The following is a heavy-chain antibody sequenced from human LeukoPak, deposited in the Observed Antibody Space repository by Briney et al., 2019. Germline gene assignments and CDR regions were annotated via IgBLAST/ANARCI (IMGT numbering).Heavy chain of an antibody. J-gene: IGHJ4*02. CDR1: GFTFSHYW. D-gene: IGHD3-16*01. CDR3: ARGRWGHFDY. V-gene: IGHV3-7*01. CDR2: IKQDGSEK. Sequence: GGSLRLSCAASGFTFSHYWMTWVRQSAGKGLEWVSNIKQDGSEKYYLDSVKGRFTISRDNAKNSLALQMNSLRVEDTAVYYCARGRWGHFDYWGQGTLVTVSS.